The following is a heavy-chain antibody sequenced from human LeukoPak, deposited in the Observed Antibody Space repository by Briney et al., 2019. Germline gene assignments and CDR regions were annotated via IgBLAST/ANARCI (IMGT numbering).Heavy chain of an antibody. V-gene: IGHV3-15*01. CDR1: GFTFDKAW. CDR3: ARARAVSLDY. Sequence: PGGSLRLSCAASGFTFDKAWMTWVRQAPGKGLEWVGRIKSKIHGGTIDYAAPAKGRFTISRDNSKNTLYLQMNSLRAEDTAVYYCARARAVSLDYWGQGTLVTVSS. J-gene: IGHJ4*02. D-gene: IGHD6-19*01. CDR2: IKSKIHGGTI.